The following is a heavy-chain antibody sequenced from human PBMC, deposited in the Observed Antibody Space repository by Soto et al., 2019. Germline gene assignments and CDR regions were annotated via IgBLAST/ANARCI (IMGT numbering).Heavy chain of an antibody. V-gene: IGHV1-8*01. Sequence: ASVKVSCKASGYTFTSYDINWVRQATEQGPEWMGWMSPNTGTIVYAQKFQGRVTMTRNTSTSTAYMTLSSLRSEDTAVYYCARDRPGIKTYEAFDIWGQGTTVTVSS. CDR2: MSPNTGTI. J-gene: IGHJ3*02. CDR3: ARDRPGIKTYEAFDI. CDR1: GYTFTSYD. D-gene: IGHD1-20*01.